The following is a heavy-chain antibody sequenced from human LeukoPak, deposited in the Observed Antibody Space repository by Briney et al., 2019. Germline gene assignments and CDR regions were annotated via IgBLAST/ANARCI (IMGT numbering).Heavy chain of an antibody. D-gene: IGHD3-16*02. V-gene: IGHV3-23*01. CDR3: AKRGVIYGAPVGYFDY. CDR1: GGSISSSGYY. Sequence: QASEALSLTCTVSGGSISSSGYYWGWIRQPPGKGLEWVSAISSGGGGTYYADSVKGRFTMSRDNSKNTLFLQMNSLRAEGTAVYFCAKRGVIYGAPVGYFDYWGQGTLVTVSS. CDR2: ISSGGGGT. J-gene: IGHJ4*02.